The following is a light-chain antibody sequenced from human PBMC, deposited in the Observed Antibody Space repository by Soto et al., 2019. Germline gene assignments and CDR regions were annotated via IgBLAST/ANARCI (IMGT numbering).Light chain of an antibody. J-gene: IGKJ5*01. CDR3: QQSYRTPIT. V-gene: IGKV1-39*01. CDR2: AAS. Sequence: IQVAQAPASLSGSLVDRVTVTVLASQSISTFLNWYQQKPGKAPNLLIYAASGLQSGVPSRFSGSGSGTDFTLTISSLQPEDFATYYCQQSYRTPITFGQGTRLEIK. CDR1: QSISTF.